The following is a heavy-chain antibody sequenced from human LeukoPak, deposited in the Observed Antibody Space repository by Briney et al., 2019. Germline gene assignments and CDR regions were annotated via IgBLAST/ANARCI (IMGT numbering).Heavy chain of an antibody. CDR3: AREIESYCSGGSCYPIDY. CDR1: GFTFSSYA. V-gene: IGHV3-30*04. Sequence: GGSLRLSCAASGFTFSSYAMHWVRQAPGKGLEWVAVISYDGSNKYYADSVKGRFTISRDNSKNTLYLQMNSRRAEDTAVYYCAREIESYCSGGSCYPIDYWGQGTLVTVSS. J-gene: IGHJ4*02. CDR2: ISYDGSNK. D-gene: IGHD2-15*01.